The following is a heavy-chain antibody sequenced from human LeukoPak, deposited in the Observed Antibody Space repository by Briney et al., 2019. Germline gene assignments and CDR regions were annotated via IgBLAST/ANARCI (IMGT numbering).Heavy chain of an antibody. CDR2: IKSDGSST. D-gene: IGHD1-26*01. CDR3: ARRGAATDAFDI. Sequence: GGSLRLSCAASGFTFSSDAMSWVRQAPGKGLVWVSRIKSDGSSTSYADSAKGRFTISRDNPKNTLYLQMNSLRAEDTAVYYCARRGAATDAFDIWGQGTMVTVSS. V-gene: IGHV3-74*01. CDR1: GFTFSSDA. J-gene: IGHJ3*02.